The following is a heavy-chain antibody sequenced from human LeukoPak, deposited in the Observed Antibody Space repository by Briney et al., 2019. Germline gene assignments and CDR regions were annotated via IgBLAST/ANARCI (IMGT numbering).Heavy chain of an antibody. CDR2: ISYDGSNK. D-gene: IGHD1-14*01. CDR1: GFTFSSYA. CDR3: ATDRDTRWQNRFDS. Sequence: GRSLRLSCAASGFTFSSYAMHWVRQAPGKGLEWVAVISYDGSNKYYADSVKGRFTISRDNSKNTLYLQMNSLRAEDTAVYYCATDRDTRWQNRFDSWGQGTLVTVSS. V-gene: IGHV3-30*01. J-gene: IGHJ4*02.